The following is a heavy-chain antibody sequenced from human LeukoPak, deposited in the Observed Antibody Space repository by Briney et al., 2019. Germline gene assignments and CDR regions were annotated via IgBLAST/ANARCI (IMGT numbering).Heavy chain of an antibody. D-gene: IGHD3-10*01. CDR2: IYHSGST. V-gene: IGHV4-4*02. J-gene: IGHJ5*02. CDR3: ARVYYYGSGSYYWFDP. CDR1: GFTFSHYAM. Sequence: PGGSLRLSCAVSGFTFSHYAMSWVRQPPGKGLEWIGEIYHSGSTNYNPSLKSRVTTSVDKSKNQFSLKLSSVTAADTAVYYCARVYYYGSGSYYWFDPWGQGTLVTVSS.